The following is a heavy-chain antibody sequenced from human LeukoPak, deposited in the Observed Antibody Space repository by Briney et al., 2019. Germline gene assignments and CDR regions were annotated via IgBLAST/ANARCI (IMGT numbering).Heavy chain of an antibody. Sequence: GGSLRLSCAASGFTFSNYAMSWVRQAPGKGLEWVSAISGSGGSTYYADSVKGRFTISRGNSKNTLFLQMNSLRAEDTAVYYCAKDWHYDSSEGIDYWGQGTLVTVSS. CDR3: AKDWHYDSSEGIDY. J-gene: IGHJ4*02. V-gene: IGHV3-23*01. CDR2: ISGSGGST. CDR1: GFTFSNYA. D-gene: IGHD3-22*01.